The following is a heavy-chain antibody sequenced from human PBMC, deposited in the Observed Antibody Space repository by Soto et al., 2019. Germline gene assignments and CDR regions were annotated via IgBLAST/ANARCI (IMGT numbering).Heavy chain of an antibody. J-gene: IGHJ4*02. D-gene: IGHD4-17*01. CDR3: ARASRYCDYISEVDY. CDR1: GGSVSSGSYY. V-gene: IGHV4-61*01. CDR2: IYYSGST. Sequence: QVQLQESGPGLVKPSETLSLTCTVSGGSVSSGSYYWSWIRQPPGKGLEWIGYIYYSGSTNYNPSLKSRVTISVDTSKNQFSLKLSSVTAADTAVYYCARASRYCDYISEVDYWGQGTLVTVSS.